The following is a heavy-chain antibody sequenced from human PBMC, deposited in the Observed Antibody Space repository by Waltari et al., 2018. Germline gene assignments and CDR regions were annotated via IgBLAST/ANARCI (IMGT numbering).Heavy chain of an antibody. J-gene: IGHJ4*02. D-gene: IGHD2-8*02. CDR3: TRQVLGYCTSAACRRLES. CDR1: GYAVNRGFY. CDR2: IYHDGTT. V-gene: IGHV4-38-2*01. Sequence: GPGLVKSWETLSLTCDVSGYAVNRGFYSGWIRQAPGKGLEWVATIYHDGTTFYNPSLKSRLSVSMDTSKNQISLTLKSMTAADTAVYYCTRQVLGYCTSAACRRLESWGQGTLVTVSS.